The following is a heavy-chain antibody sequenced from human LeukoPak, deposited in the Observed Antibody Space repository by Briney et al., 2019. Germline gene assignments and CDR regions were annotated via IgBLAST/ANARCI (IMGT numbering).Heavy chain of an antibody. D-gene: IGHD4-17*01. Sequence: GSLILSCAASGFTFSSYGMHGVRQAPGKGLEWVAVIWYDGSNKYYADSVKNRFTISRDNSKNTLYLQMNSLRAEDTAVYYCARDGGTMVTTGGRPTYYYYSYGMDVWGQGTTVTVSS. J-gene: IGHJ6*02. CDR3: ARDGGTMVTTGGRPTYYYYSYGMDV. CDR2: IWYDGSNK. V-gene: IGHV3-33*01. CDR1: GFTFSSYG.